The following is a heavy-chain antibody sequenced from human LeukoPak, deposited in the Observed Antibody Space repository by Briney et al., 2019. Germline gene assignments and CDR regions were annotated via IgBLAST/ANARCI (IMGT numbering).Heavy chain of an antibody. CDR1: GYTFTGYY. CDR2: INPNSGGT. D-gene: IGHD2-21*01. J-gene: IGHJ6*02. Sequence: ASVKVSCKASGYTFTGYYMHWVRQAPGQGLEWMGWINPNSGGTNYAQKFRGRVTMTRDTSISTAYMELSRLRSDDTAVYYCARRWGLDYGMDVWGQGTTVTVSS. V-gene: IGHV1-2*02. CDR3: ARRWGLDYGMDV.